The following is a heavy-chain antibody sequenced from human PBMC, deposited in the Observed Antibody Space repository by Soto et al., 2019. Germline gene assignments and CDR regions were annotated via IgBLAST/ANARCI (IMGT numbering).Heavy chain of an antibody. D-gene: IGHD3-9*01. Sequence: TLSLTCAVYGGSFSGYYWSWIRQPPGKGLEWIGEVNHSGSTNYNPSLKSRVTISVDTSKNQFSLKLSSVTAADTAVYYCARGWSGLVIIRFDPWGQGTLVTVSS. CDR3: ARGWSGLVIIRFDP. J-gene: IGHJ5*02. V-gene: IGHV4-34*01. CDR1: GGSFSGYY. CDR2: VNHSGST.